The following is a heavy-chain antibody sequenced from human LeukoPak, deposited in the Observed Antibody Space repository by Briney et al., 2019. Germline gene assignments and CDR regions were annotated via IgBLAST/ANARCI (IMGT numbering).Heavy chain of an antibody. J-gene: IGHJ5*02. V-gene: IGHV4-39*01. CDR2: IYYRGST. D-gene: IGHD2-2*01. Sequence: SETLSLTCTVSGGSIISSPYYWGWIRQPPGKGLEWIGTIYYRGSTYSNPSLNSRVTISLDTSKNQFSLRLRSVTAADTALYYCARHYLSDGILSTFDPWGQGTPVTVSS. CDR3: ARHYLSDGILSTFDP. CDR1: GGSIISSPYY.